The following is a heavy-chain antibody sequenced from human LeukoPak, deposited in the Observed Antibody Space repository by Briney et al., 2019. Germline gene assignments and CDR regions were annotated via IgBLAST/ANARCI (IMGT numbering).Heavy chain of an antibody. J-gene: IGHJ4*02. D-gene: IGHD3-22*01. CDR2: ISYDGSNK. CDR3: ARGDYYDSSGYYYPFDY. CDR1: GFTFTSYA. Sequence: PGGSLRLSCAASGFTFTSYAMHWVRQAPGKGLEWVTIISYDGSNKYYADSVKGRFTISRDDSKNTLYLQMNSLRAEDTAVYYCARGDYYDSSGYYYPFDYWGQGTLVTVSS. V-gene: IGHV3-30-3*01.